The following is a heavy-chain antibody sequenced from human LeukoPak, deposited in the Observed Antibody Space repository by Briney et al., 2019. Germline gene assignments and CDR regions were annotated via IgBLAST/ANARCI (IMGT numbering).Heavy chain of an antibody. J-gene: IGHJ4*02. CDR3: AGGWLPDKNDF. D-gene: IGHD5-24*01. Sequence: SETLSLTCAVYVGSFSGYHWNWIRQPPGKGPEWIGEVNESGGTNINPSLRSRVILSVDTSNNHFSLRLTSVTAADTAVYYCAGGWLPDKNDFWGQGTLVTVSA. CDR1: VGSFSGYH. V-gene: IGHV4-34*01. CDR2: VNESGGT.